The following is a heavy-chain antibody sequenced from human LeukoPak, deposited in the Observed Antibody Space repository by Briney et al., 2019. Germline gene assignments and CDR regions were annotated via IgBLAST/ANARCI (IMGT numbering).Heavy chain of an antibody. CDR3: ARERPDRNYYYMDV. V-gene: IGHV4-30-4*08. Sequence: KPSQTLSLTCTVSGGSISSGGYYWSWIRQPPGKGLEGIGYIYYSGSTYYNPSLKSHVTISVDTSKNQFSLKLSSVTAADTAVYYCARERPDRNYYYMDVWGKGTTVTVSS. J-gene: IGHJ6*03. CDR1: GGSISSGGYY. CDR2: IYYSGST.